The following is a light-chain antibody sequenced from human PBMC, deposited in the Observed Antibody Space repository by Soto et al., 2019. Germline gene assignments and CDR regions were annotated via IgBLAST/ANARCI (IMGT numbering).Light chain of an antibody. J-gene: IGLJ1*01. V-gene: IGLV3-21*02. CDR3: QLWDSSSARYV. Sequence: SSALTQPPAVSVAPGQTARITCGGNKIGRESVHWYQQKPGQAPVLVVYDDSDRPSGIPERFSGSNSGNTATLTISRVEAGDEADYYCQLWDSSSARYVSGTGTKVTVL. CDR2: DDS. CDR1: KIGRES.